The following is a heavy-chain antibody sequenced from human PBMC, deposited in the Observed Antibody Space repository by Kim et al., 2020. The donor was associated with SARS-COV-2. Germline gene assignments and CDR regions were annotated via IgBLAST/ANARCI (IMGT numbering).Heavy chain of an antibody. D-gene: IGHD3-10*01. J-gene: IGHJ4*02. CDR3: TTVGARGTNARGV. Sequence: YAAPGKGRFTISRDDSKNTLYLQMNSLKTEDTAVYYCTTVGARGTNARGVWGQGTLVTVSS. V-gene: IGHV3-15*01.